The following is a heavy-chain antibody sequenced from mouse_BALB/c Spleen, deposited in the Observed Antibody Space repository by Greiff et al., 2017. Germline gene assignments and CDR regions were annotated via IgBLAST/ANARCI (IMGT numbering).Heavy chain of an antibody. D-gene: IGHD2-4*01. Sequence: VQGVESGPGLVAPSQSLSITCTVSGFSLTSYGVHWVRQPPGKGLEWLGVIWAGGSTNYNSALMSRLSISKDNSKSQVFLKMNSLQTDDTAMYYCARVITTRGSRYFDYWGQGTTLTVSS. V-gene: IGHV2-9*02. J-gene: IGHJ2*01. CDR2: IWAGGST. CDR3: ARVITTRGSRYFDY. CDR1: GFSLTSYG.